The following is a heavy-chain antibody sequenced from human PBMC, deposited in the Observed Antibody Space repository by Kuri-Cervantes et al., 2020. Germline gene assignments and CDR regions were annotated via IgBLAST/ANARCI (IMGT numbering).Heavy chain of an antibody. J-gene: IGHJ6*03. V-gene: IGHV3-30*02. Sequence: GGSLRLSCTASGFTFSNYGMHWVRQAPGKGLEWVAFIRYDGSNEYYADSVKGRFTISRDNAKNSLYLEMNSLRAEDTAVYYCVREGSGSFHGYYYYMDVWGKGTTVTVSS. CDR3: VREGSGSFHGYYYYMDV. CDR1: GFTFSNYG. D-gene: IGHD3-10*01. CDR2: IRYDGSNE.